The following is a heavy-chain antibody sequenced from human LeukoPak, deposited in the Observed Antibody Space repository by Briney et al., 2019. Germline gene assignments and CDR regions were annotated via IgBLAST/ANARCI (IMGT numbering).Heavy chain of an antibody. V-gene: IGHV4-61*01. D-gene: IGHD3-9*01. J-gene: IGHJ6*03. CDR3: ARVKGYDILTGYNYYYYYYMDV. Sequence: KTSETLSLTCTVSGYSISSGYYWSWIRQPPGKGLEWIGYIYYSGSTNYNPSLKSRVTISVDTSKNQFSLKLSSVTAADTAVYYCARVKGYDILTGYNYYYYYYMDVWGKGTTVTISS. CDR1: GYSISSGYY. CDR2: IYYSGST.